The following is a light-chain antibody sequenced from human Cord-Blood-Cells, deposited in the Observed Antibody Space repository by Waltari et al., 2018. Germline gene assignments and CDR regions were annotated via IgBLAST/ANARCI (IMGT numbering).Light chain of an antibody. CDR1: SSDVGGYNY. Sequence: QSALTQPASVSGSPGQSITISCTGTSSDVGGYNYVSWYQQHPGKAPKLMIYDVSNRPSGISIRFSGSKSGNTASLTISGRQAEDEANYYCSSYTSSSTVVFGGGTKLTVL. J-gene: IGLJ2*01. V-gene: IGLV2-14*01. CDR3: SSYTSSSTVV. CDR2: DVS.